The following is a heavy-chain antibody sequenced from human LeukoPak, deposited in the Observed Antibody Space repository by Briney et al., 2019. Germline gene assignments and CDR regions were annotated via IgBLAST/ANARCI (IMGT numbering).Heavy chain of an antibody. V-gene: IGHV1-69*01. D-gene: IGHD2-21*02. J-gene: IGHJ6*02. Sequence: GASVTVSCTASGGTFSIYAISWVRQAPGQGLEWMGGIITIFGTANYAQKFQGRVTITADESTSTAYMELSSLRSEDTAVYYCARVRVGAYCGGDCPTKDYYYGMDVWGQGTTVTVSS. CDR2: IITIFGTA. CDR1: GGTFSIYA. CDR3: ARVRVGAYCGGDCPTKDYYYGMDV.